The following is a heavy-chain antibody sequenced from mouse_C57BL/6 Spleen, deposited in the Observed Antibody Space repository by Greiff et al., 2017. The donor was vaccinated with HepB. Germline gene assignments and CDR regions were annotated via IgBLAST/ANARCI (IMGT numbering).Heavy chain of an antibody. CDR3: ARWDGYYFYAMDY. CDR2: INPSSGYT. CDR1: GYTFTSYT. J-gene: IGHJ4*01. D-gene: IGHD2-3*01. Sequence: VQLQQSGAELARPGASVKMSCKASGYTFTSYTMHWVKQRPGQGLEWIGYINPSSGYTKYNQKFKEKATLTADKSSSTAYMQLSSLTSEDAAVYYCARWDGYYFYAMDYWGQGTSVTVSS. V-gene: IGHV1-4*01.